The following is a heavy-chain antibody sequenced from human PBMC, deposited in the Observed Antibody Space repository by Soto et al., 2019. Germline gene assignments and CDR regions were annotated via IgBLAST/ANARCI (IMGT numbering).Heavy chain of an antibody. D-gene: IGHD5-12*01. V-gene: IGHV3-30*18. CDR2: ISYDGSNE. CDR3: AKAGIYDTFDI. CDR1: GFTFGSYG. J-gene: IGHJ3*02. Sequence: GGSLRLSYAASGFTFGSYGMHWVRQAPGKGLQCVAAISYDGSNEDYVDSVKGRFTISRDNSKNTLYLQMNSLRAEDTAVYYCAKAGIYDTFDIWGQGTMVTVSS.